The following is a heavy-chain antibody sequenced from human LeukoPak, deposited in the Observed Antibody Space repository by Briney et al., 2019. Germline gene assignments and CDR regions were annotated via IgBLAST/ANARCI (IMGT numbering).Heavy chain of an antibody. V-gene: IGHV4-31*03. J-gene: IGHJ5*02. D-gene: IGHD3-10*01. CDR2: SDYSGGT. CDR3: ARDGYYGSGKFDP. Sequence: SETLSPTCSVSGDSISGAAYYWSWIRQHPGKGLEWIGYSDYSGGTYYNPSLKSRVTISVDTSKNQFSLELRSVTAADTAVYFCARDGYYGSGKFDPWGQGTLVTVSS. CDR1: GDSISGAAYY.